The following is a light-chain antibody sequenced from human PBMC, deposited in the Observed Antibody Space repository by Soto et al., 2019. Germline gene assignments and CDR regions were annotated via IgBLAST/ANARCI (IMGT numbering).Light chain of an antibody. CDR2: GAS. CDR1: QSVSNTY. V-gene: IGKV3-20*01. CDR3: QQYNQWPIT. J-gene: IGKJ5*01. Sequence: IVLTQSPGTLSLSPWATATLSCRASQSVSNTYLAWYQQKPGQAPRLLIYGASSRATGFPDRFSGSGSGTDFTLTISRLEPEDFAVYYCQQYNQWPITFGQGTRLEIK.